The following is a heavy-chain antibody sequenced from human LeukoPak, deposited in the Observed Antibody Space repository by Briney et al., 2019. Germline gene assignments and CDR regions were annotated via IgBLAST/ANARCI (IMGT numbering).Heavy chain of an antibody. Sequence: ASVKVSCKASGYTFTGYYMHWVRQAPGQGLEWMAWINPNSGGTNYAQKFQGRVTMTRDTSISTAYMELSRLRSDDTAVYYCARDLGVVVPAAISDWFDPWGQGTLVTVSS. V-gene: IGHV1-2*02. J-gene: IGHJ5*02. D-gene: IGHD2-2*01. CDR3: ARDLGVVVPAAISDWFDP. CDR2: INPNSGGT. CDR1: GYTFTGYY.